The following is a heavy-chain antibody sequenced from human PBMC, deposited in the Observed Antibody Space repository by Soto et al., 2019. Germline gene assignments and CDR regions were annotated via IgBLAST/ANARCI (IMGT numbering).Heavy chain of an antibody. J-gene: IGHJ3*02. CDR3: AKDSEHGDYVGAFDI. CDR1: GFTFSSYA. Sequence: PGGSLRLSCAASGFTFSSYAMSWVRQAPGKGLEWVSAISGSGGITYYADSVKGRFTISRDNSKNTLYLQMNSLRAEDTALYYCAKDSEHGDYVGAFDIWGQGTMVTVSS. CDR2: ISGSGGIT. V-gene: IGHV3-23*01. D-gene: IGHD4-17*01.